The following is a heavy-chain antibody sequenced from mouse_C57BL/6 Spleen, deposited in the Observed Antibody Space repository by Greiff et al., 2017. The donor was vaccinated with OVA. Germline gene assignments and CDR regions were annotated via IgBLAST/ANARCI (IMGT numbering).Heavy chain of an antibody. Sequence: EVKLVESGGDLVKPGGSLKLSCAASGFTFSSYGMSWVRQTPGKGLEWVATISSGGSYTYYHDRVKGRFTFTSDNAKNPLCLHMRSMKSEDTDMYYCAGGRAQATWYACWGPGTLVTVAA. CDR1: GFTFSSYG. V-gene: IGHV5-6*01. CDR3: AGGRAQATWYAC. D-gene: IGHD3-2*02. CDR2: ISSGGSYT. J-gene: IGHJ3*01.